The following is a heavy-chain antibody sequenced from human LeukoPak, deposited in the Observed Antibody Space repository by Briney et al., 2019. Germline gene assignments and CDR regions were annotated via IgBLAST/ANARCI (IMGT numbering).Heavy chain of an antibody. D-gene: IGHD2/OR15-2a*01. V-gene: IGHV4-59*01. Sequence: PSETLSLTCTVSGGSISGNYWSWIRQSPGKGLEWIGYIYYSGSTSYNPSLKSRVTISVDTPKNQFSLKVNSVNAADTAVYYCARGRRIKYYYYGMDVWGQGTTVTVSS. CDR2: IYYSGST. CDR1: GGSISGNY. J-gene: IGHJ6*02. CDR3: ARGRRIKYYYYGMDV.